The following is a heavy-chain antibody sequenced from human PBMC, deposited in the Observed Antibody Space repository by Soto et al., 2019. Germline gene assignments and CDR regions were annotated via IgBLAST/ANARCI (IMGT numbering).Heavy chain of an antibody. CDR2: IYSSGST. V-gene: IGHV4-31*03. CDR3: ARGVTMVRGVIHTPYFDY. J-gene: IGHJ4*02. CDR1: GGSISSGGYY. D-gene: IGHD3-10*01. Sequence: QVQLQESGPGLVKPSQTLSLTCTVSGGSISSGGYYWSWIRQHPGKGLEWIGYIYSSGSTNYNPSLKSRVTIAVDTAKNQVSLKLSSVTAADTAVYYCARGVTMVRGVIHTPYFDYWGQGTLVTVSS.